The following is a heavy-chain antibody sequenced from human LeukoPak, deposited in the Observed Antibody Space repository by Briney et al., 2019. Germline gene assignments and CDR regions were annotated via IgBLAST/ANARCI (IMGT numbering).Heavy chain of an antibody. J-gene: IGHJ6*02. CDR2: IYYNGNT. CDR3: ARGRSNYYGMDV. CDR1: DGFINSYY. D-gene: IGHD1-26*01. V-gene: IGHV4-59*01. Sequence: SETLSLTCSVSDGFINSYYWNWIRRPPGKGLEWIGYIYYNGNTNYSPSLKSRVTMSVDTSKNLFSLKVSSVTAADTAVYYCARGRSNYYGMDVWGQGTTVTVSS.